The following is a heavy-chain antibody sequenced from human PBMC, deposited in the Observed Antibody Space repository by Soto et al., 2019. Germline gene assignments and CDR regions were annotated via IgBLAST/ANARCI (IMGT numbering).Heavy chain of an antibody. J-gene: IGHJ6*02. CDR2: IPQDGVDG. CDR1: VFTFSIYS. D-gene: IGHD2-21*02. CDR3: ARDHLILPAHDFFYGSDV. Sequence: SLRLSCEVSVFTFSIYSMSWVRQSPGKGLEWVAKIPQDGVDGHYADSVKGRFTISRDNGKNSLYLQLNNLRAEDTAVYYCARDHLILPAHDFFYGSDVWGRGATVTVSS. V-gene: IGHV3-7*03.